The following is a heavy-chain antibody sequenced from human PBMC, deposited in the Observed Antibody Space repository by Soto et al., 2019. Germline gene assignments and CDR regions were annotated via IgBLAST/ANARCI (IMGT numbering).Heavy chain of an antibody. CDR1: GFTFSNYP. Sequence: HPGGSLRLSCVASGFTFSNYPMTWVRQAPGKGLEWVSAISGSGGNTNYADSVKGRFTISRDNSKNTLYLQMSSLRAEDTAIYYCAKALIVVLGTGAFDVWGQGTTVTVSS. CDR2: ISGSGGNT. J-gene: IGHJ3*01. V-gene: IGHV3-23*01. D-gene: IGHD2-15*01. CDR3: AKALIVVLGTGAFDV.